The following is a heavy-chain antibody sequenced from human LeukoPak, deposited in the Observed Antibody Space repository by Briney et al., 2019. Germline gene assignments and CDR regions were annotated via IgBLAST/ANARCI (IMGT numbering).Heavy chain of an antibody. D-gene: IGHD1-26*01. CDR3: ARDQSGNLDY. CDR2: INQDASTK. Sequence: GGSLRLSCVASGFTLRNTWMAWVRQAPGKGLEWVANINQDASTKHYVDSVKGRFTISRDNAKNSLYLQMNSLTAEDTAVYYCARDQSGNLDYWGQGTLVTVSA. CDR1: GFTLRNTW. V-gene: IGHV3-7*01. J-gene: IGHJ4*02.